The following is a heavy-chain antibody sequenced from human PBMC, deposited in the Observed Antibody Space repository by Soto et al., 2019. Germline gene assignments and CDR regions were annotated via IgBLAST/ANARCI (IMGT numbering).Heavy chain of an antibody. Sequence: WGSLRLSCAASGFTLSCYNKNWVRQAPGKGLEWVSSISSSSNYIYYADSVKGRFTISRDNAKNSLYLQMNSLRAEDTAVYYCARDLVGATIWGQGTLVTVSS. CDR2: ISSSSNYI. CDR3: ARDLVGATI. V-gene: IGHV3-21*01. CDR1: GFTLSCYN. D-gene: IGHD1-26*01. J-gene: IGHJ4*02.